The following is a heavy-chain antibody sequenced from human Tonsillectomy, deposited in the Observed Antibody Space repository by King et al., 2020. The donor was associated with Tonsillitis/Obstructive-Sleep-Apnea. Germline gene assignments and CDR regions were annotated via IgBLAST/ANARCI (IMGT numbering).Heavy chain of an antibody. D-gene: IGHD4-17*01. CDR2: INHSGRT. V-gene: IGHV4-34*01. CDR1: GGSFSDYH. J-gene: IGHJ4*02. Sequence: VQLQQWGAGLLKPLETLSLTCAVYGGSFSDYHWSWIRQPPGKGLEWIGEINHSGRTNYNPSLKSRVSISVDTSKKQFFLKLTSVTAADTAGYYCARGXXXYGXFDYWGQGALVTVXS. CDR3: ARGXXXYGXFDY.